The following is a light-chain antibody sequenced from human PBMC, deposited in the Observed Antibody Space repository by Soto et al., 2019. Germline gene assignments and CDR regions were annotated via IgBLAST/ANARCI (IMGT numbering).Light chain of an antibody. CDR3: QQYNNWPRT. J-gene: IGKJ3*01. CDR2: DAS. V-gene: IGKV3-15*01. Sequence: EIVLTQSPATLSLSPGERATLSCRASQSVSSYLAWYQQKSGQAPRLLIYDASTRAAGTPARFSGSGSGTEFTLTIGSLQSGDYAVYYCQQYNNWPRTFGPGTKVDIK. CDR1: QSVSSY.